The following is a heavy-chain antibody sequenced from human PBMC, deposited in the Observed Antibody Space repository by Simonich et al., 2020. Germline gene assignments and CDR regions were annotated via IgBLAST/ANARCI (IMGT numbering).Heavy chain of an antibody. V-gene: IGHV3-33*01. CDR3: ARERAAAGEAFDY. CDR2: IVYDGSNK. J-gene: IGHJ4*02. CDR1: GFTFSRYG. Sequence: QVQLVESGGGVVQPGRSLRLSCAASGFTFSRYGMHWVRQAPGTGLEWVAVIVYDGSNKYYADSVKGRFTISRDNSKNTLYLQMNSLRAEDTAVYYCARERAAAGEAFDYWGQGTLVTVSS. D-gene: IGHD6-13*01.